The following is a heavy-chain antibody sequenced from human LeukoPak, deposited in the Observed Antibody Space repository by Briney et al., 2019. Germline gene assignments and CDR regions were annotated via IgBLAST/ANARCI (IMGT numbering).Heavy chain of an antibody. Sequence: PSATLSLTCTVSGGSINTNEYYWSWIRQPAGKGLEWVGRVFPSGSTDYSPSLRGRVTISLDTSKNQFSLRLSSVTAAVTAIYYCARDFSYWGQGTRVTVSS. V-gene: IGHV4-61*02. CDR2: VFPSGST. D-gene: IGHD3-3*01. CDR1: GGSINTNEYY. J-gene: IGHJ4*02. CDR3: ARDFSY.